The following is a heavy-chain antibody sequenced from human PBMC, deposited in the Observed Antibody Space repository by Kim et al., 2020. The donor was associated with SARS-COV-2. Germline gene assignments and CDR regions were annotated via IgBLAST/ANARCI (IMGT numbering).Heavy chain of an antibody. CDR3: AKGITYYYDSSGYADY. D-gene: IGHD3-22*01. Sequence: ASVKVSCKASGYTFTDYYMHWVRQAPGQGLEWMGRINPNSGGTNYAQKFQGRVTMTRDTSISTAYMELSRLRSGDTAVYYCAKGITYYYDSSGYADYWGQGTLVTVSS. CDR2: INPNSGGT. V-gene: IGHV1-2*06. J-gene: IGHJ4*02. CDR1: GYTFTDYY.